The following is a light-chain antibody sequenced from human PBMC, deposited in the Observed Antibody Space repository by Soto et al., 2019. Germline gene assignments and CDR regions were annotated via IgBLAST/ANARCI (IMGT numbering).Light chain of an antibody. Sequence: VMTQSPATLSLSQGERATLSCRASQSVSSNYLAWYQQKPGQAPRLLIYGASNRATGIPDRFSGSGSGTDFTLTISRLEPEDFAVYYCQQYGSSGTFGQGTKV. V-gene: IGKV3-20*01. CDR2: GAS. CDR3: QQYGSSGT. J-gene: IGKJ1*01. CDR1: QSVSSNY.